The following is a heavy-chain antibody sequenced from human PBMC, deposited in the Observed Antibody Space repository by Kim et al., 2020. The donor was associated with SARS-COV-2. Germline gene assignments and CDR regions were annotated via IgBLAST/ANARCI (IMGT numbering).Heavy chain of an antibody. CDR3: ARGRGRYYYDSRPPSDY. J-gene: IGHJ4*02. CDR1: GGSFSGYY. D-gene: IGHD3-22*01. CDR2: INHSGST. Sequence: SETLSLTCAVYGGSFSGYYWSWIRQPPGKGLEWIGEINHSGSTNYNPSLKSRVTISVDTSKNQFSLKLSSVTAADTAVYYCARGRGRYYYDSRPPSDYWGQGTLVTVSS. V-gene: IGHV4-34*01.